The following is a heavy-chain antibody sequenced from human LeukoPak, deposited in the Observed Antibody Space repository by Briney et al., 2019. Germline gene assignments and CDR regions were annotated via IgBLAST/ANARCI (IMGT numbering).Heavy chain of an antibody. CDR2: IRGGGDGK. J-gene: IGHJ2*01. D-gene: IGHD2/OR15-2a*01. V-gene: IGHV3-23*01. CDR1: GFTFSNFA. Sequence: GGSLRLSCVPSGFTFSNFALSWVRQAPGEGLEWVSAIRGGGDGKFYADSVKGRFTTSRDSSKNPLYLRMDSLRAEDTAVYSCARAAGVDSATAYYWYFDVWGRGTPVTVSS. CDR3: ARAAGVDSATAYYWYFDV.